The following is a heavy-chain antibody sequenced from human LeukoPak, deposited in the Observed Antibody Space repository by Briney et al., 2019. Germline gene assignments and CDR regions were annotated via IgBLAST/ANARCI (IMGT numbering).Heavy chain of an antibody. CDR2: IYSGGST. D-gene: IGHD2-2*01. Sequence: GGSLRLSCAAFGFTVSSNYMSWVRQAPGKGLGWVSVIYSGGSTYYADSVKGRFTISRDNSKNTLYLQMNSLRAEDTAVYYCASMHQYCSSTSCDLYDYWGQGTLVTVSS. CDR1: GFTVSSNY. CDR3: ASMHQYCSSTSCDLYDY. V-gene: IGHV3-66*02. J-gene: IGHJ4*02.